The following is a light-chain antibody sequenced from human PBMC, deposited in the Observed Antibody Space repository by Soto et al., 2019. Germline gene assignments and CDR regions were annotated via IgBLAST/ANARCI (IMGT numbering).Light chain of an antibody. CDR3: QQRNNWLPSFS. Sequence: EIVLTQSPVTLSLSPGERATFSCRASQRVSGYVAWYQQKPGQAPRLLSYDASNRATGIPVRCSGSGSGTDFTLTISSLESEDFAVCYCQQRNNWLPSFSFGMGNKLEIK. CDR1: QRVSGY. J-gene: IGKJ2*01. V-gene: IGKV3-11*01. CDR2: DAS.